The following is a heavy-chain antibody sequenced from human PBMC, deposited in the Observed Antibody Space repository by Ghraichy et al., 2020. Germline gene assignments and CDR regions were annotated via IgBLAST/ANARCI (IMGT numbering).Heavy chain of an antibody. V-gene: IGHV4-4*07. J-gene: IGHJ3*02. CDR2: IYTSGST. D-gene: IGHD3-16*02. CDR1: GGSISSYY. Sequence: SETLSLTCTVSGGSISSYYWSWIRQPAGKGLEWIGRIYTSGSTNYNPSLKSRVTMSVDTSKNQFSLKLSSVTAADTAVYYCAREDMITFGGVIVTDAFDIWGQGTMVTVSS. CDR3: AREDMITFGGVIVTDAFDI.